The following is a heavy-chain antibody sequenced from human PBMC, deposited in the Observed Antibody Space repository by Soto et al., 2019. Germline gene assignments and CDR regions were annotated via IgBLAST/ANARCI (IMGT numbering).Heavy chain of an antibody. D-gene: IGHD1-26*01. CDR1: GFTFSSYW. J-gene: IGHJ4*02. Sequence: PGGSLRLFCADSGFTFSSYWMHWVRQASGKGLVWVSRMNSDVSSTTYADSVKGRFTISRDNARNTLYLQMNSLRAEDTAVYYCARVSGYFSPYDYWGQGTLVTVSS. V-gene: IGHV3-74*01. CDR3: ARVSGYFSPYDY. CDR2: MNSDVSST.